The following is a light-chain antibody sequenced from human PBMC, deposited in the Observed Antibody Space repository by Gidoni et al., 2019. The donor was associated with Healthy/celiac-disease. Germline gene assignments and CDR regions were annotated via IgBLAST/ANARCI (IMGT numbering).Light chain of an antibody. J-gene: IGKJ4*01. CDR3: QQYDNLPPSLT. CDR2: DAY. V-gene: IGKV1-33*01. Sequence: DIQMTQSPSSLSASVGDRVTITCQASQDISNYLNWYQQKPGKAPKLLIYDAYKLETGVPSRFSGSGSGTDFTFTISSLQPEDIATYYCQQYDNLPPSLTFGGGTKVEIK. CDR1: QDISNY.